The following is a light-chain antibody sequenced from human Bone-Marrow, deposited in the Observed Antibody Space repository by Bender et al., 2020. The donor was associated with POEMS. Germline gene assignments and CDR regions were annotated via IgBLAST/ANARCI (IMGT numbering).Light chain of an antibody. CDR3: CSYAGSTSL. J-gene: IGLJ2*01. CDR2: EDT. CDR1: SSDVGSYHL. V-gene: IGLV2-23*01. Sequence: QSALTQPASVSGSPGQSITISCTGTSSDVGSYHLVSWYQQYPGKAPKLIIYEDTNRPPGVSNRFSGSKSGNTASLTISGLLAEDEADYFCCSYAGSTSLFGGGTKLTVL.